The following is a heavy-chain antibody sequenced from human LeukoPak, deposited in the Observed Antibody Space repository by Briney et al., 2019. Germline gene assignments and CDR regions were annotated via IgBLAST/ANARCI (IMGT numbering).Heavy chain of an antibody. CDR2: IYYSGST. CDR3: ARGSIAAAGTLSGKDY. Sequence: SETLSLTCTVSGGSISSGGYYWSWIRQHPGKSLEWIGYIYYSGSTYYNPSLKSRVTISVDTSKNQFSLKLSSVTAADTAVYYCARGSIAAAGTLSGKDYWGQGTLVTVSS. CDR1: GGSISSGGYY. J-gene: IGHJ4*02. D-gene: IGHD6-13*01. V-gene: IGHV4-31*03.